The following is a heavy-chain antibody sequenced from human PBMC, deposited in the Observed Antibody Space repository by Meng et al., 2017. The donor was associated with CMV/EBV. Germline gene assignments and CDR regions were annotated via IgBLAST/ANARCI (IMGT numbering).Heavy chain of an antibody. D-gene: IGHD5/OR15-5a*01. J-gene: IGHJ6*02. CDR1: GFTSSSYS. CDR2: ISPSGNYI. V-gene: IGHV3-21*06. Sequence: GGSLRLSCAASGFTSSSYSMNWVRQAPGKGLEWVSSISPSGNYIYYAASLKGRFTISRDNANNSLFLQMNSLRAEDTAVYFCARDGLRNYYYYGMDVWGQGTTVTVSS. CDR3: ARDGLRNYYYYGMDV.